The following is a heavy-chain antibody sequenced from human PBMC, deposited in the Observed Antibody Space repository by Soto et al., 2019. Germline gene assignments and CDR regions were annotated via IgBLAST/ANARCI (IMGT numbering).Heavy chain of an antibody. CDR1: GGSISSYY. V-gene: IGHV4-59*01. CDR2: IYYSGST. J-gene: IGHJ6*03. Sequence: SETLSLTCTVSGGSISSYYWSWIRQPPGKGLEWIGYIYYSGSTNYNPSLKSRVTISVDTSKNQFSLKLSSVTAADTAVYYCARALLYYDMDVWGKGTTVTVSS. CDR3: ARALLYYDMDV.